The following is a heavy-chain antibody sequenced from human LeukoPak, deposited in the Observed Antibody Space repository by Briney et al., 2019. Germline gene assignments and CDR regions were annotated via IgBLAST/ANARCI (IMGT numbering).Heavy chain of an antibody. CDR3: ARDVLPRYFDWAPRYYYYYYMDV. J-gene: IGHJ6*03. V-gene: IGHV1-2*02. Sequence: ASVKVSCKASGYTFTGYYMHWVRQAPGQGLEWMGWINPNSGGTNYAQEFQGRVTMTRDTSISTAYMELSRLRSDDTAVYYCARDVLPRYFDWAPRYYYYYYMDVWGKGTTVTISS. D-gene: IGHD3-9*01. CDR1: GYTFTGYY. CDR2: INPNSGGT.